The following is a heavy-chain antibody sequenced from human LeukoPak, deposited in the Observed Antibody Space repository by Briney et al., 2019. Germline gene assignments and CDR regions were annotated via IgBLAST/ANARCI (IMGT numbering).Heavy chain of an antibody. CDR2: IYPGDSDT. Sequence: GASLKISCKGSGSRFTSYWIGWVRQMPGKGLEWMGIIYPGDSDTRYSPSFRGQATISADKSISTAYLQWSSLRAEDTAVYYCATGSSSGWYGRLDYWGQGALVTVSS. CDR3: ATGSSSGWYGRLDY. V-gene: IGHV5-51*01. D-gene: IGHD6-19*01. CDR1: GSRFTSYW. J-gene: IGHJ4*02.